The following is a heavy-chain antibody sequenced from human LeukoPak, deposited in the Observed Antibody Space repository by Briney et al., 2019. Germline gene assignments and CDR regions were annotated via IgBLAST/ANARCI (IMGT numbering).Heavy chain of an antibody. CDR3: AKQSKYYDFWSGYRNNWFDP. V-gene: IGHV1-2*02. Sequence: ASVKVSCKASGYTFTGYYMHWVRQAPGQELEWMGWINPNSGGTNYAQKFQGRVTMTRDTSISTAYMELSRLRSDDTAVYYCAKQSKYYDFWSGYRNNWFDPWGQGTLVTVSS. J-gene: IGHJ5*02. CDR1: GYTFTGYY. D-gene: IGHD3-3*01. CDR2: INPNSGGT.